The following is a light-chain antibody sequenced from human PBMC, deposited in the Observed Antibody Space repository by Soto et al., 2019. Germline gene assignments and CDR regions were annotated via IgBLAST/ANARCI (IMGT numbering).Light chain of an antibody. V-gene: IGKV2-30*01. Sequence: DVVMTQSPLSLPVTLGQPASISCRSSQSLVDSDGNTYLSWFQQRPGQCTRRLIYKVSNRDSGVPGRFRGSGSGSDLTLRISRVGADDVIIYYCTQCRCAPHTFGRGTKLEIK. CDR2: KVS. J-gene: IGKJ2*01. CDR3: TQCRCAPHT. CDR1: QSLVDSDGNTY.